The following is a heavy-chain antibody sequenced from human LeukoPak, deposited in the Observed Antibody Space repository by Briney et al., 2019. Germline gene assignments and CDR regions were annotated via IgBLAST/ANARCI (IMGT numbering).Heavy chain of an antibody. J-gene: IGHJ4*02. V-gene: IGHV3-48*02. Sequence: PGGSLTLPRAASGFTFSRYSMNWLRQATGKGLGWILNISPSSTTIHYADSVKGRFTISRDNAKNSLYLQMNSLRDEDTAVYYCARAAYNSSPDYWGQGTLVTVSS. CDR1: GFTFSRYS. CDR2: ISPSSTTI. D-gene: IGHD6-13*01. CDR3: ARAAYNSSPDY.